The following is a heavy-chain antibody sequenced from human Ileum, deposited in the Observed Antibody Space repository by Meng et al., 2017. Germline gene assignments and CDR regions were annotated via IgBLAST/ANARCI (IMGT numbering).Heavy chain of an antibody. Sequence: GGSLRLSCAVSGFNFGDYAMHWVRQAPGKGLEWVAGIDWNSDIKGYSDSVKGRFSISRDYSKNSLDLQMNSLRVEDTALYYCAKDIGDTSGWKSRVYYYFGMDVWGQGTTVTVSS. CDR3: AKDIGDTSGWKSRVYYYFGMDV. J-gene: IGHJ6*02. CDR1: GFNFGDYA. D-gene: IGHD6-19*01. CDR2: IDWNSDIK. V-gene: IGHV3-9*01.